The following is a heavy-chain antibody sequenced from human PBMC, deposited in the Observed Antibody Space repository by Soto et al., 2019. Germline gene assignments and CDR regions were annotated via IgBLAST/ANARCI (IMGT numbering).Heavy chain of an antibody. V-gene: IGHV3-30*18. Sequence: GGSLRLSCAASGFTFSSYGMHWVRQAPGKGLEWVAVISYDGSNKYYADSVKGRFTISRDNSKNTLYLQMNSLRAEDTAVYYCAKSEQLAPLDYWGQGTLVTVSS. CDR2: ISYDGSNK. D-gene: IGHD6-6*01. CDR1: GFTFSSYG. J-gene: IGHJ4*02. CDR3: AKSEQLAPLDY.